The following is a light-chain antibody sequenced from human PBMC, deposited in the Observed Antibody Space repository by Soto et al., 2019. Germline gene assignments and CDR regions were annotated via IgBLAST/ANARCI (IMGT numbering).Light chain of an antibody. CDR2: EVG. CDR3: SSYKSTTKRV. CDR1: SSDVGAYNY. V-gene: IGLV2-14*01. J-gene: IGLJ1*01. Sequence: QSALTQPASVSGSPGQSITISCAGTSSDVGAYNYVSWYQQHPGKAPKLVIYEVGDRPSGVSNRFSGSKSGNTASLTISGLQAEDEADYYCSSYKSTTKRVFGTGTKVTVL.